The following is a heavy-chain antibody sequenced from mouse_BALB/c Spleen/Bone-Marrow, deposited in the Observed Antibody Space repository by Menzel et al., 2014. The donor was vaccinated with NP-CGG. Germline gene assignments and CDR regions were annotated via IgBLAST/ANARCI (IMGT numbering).Heavy chain of an antibody. CDR2: IWAGGST. CDR1: GFLLTSYG. CDR3: ASSYYGTSQFAY. V-gene: IGHV2-9*02. J-gene: IGHJ3*01. D-gene: IGHD1-1*01. Sequence: VKLQESGPGLVAPSQSLSITCTVSGFLLTSYGVHWVRQPPGKGLEWLGVIWAGGSTIYNSALMSRLSINKDNSKSHVFLKMNSLQTDDTAMYSCASSYYGTSQFAYWGQGTLVTVSA.